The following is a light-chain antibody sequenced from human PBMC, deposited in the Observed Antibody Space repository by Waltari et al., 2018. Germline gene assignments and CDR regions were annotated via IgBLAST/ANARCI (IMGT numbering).Light chain of an antibody. V-gene: IGLV2-23*02. J-gene: IGLJ2*01. CDR3: CSYAGSNTFQVG. Sequence: QSALTQPASVSGSPGQSITISCTGTSSDVGSYNLVSWYQQHPGKAPKLMIYEVSKRPSGVSNRSSGSKSGNTASLTISGLQAEDEADYYCCSYAGSNTFQVGFGGGTKLTAL. CDR2: EVS. CDR1: SSDVGSYNL.